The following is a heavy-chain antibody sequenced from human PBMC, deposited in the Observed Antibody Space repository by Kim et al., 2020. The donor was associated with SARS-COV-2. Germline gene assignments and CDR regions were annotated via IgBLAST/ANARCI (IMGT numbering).Heavy chain of an antibody. V-gene: IGHV3-53*01. J-gene: IGHJ3*02. CDR3: AMCEGPDAFDI. CDR2: IYSGGST. CDR1: GFTVSSNY. Sequence: GGSLRLSCAASGFTVSSNYMSWVRQAPGKGLEWVSVIYSGGSTYYADSVKGRFTISRDNSKNTLYLQMNSLRAEDTAVYYCAMCEGPDAFDIWGQGTMVTVSS.